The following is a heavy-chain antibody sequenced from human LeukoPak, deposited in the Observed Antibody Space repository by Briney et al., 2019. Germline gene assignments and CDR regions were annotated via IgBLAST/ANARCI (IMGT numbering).Heavy chain of an antibody. J-gene: IGHJ6*04. V-gene: IGHV3-30-3*01. Sequence: GGSLRLSCAASGFAFSTYAMHWVRQAPGKGPQWMTVISNDGNTKYYADSVKGRFTISRDNAKKSLYLQMNSLRAEDTAVYYCSGEDTEYSSSGLGVWGKGTTVTVSS. CDR1: GFAFSTYA. CDR3: SGEDTEYSSSGLGV. CDR2: ISNDGNTK. D-gene: IGHD6-6*01.